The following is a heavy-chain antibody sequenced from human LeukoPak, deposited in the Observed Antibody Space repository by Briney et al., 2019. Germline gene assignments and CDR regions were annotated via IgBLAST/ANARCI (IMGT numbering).Heavy chain of an antibody. Sequence: ETSETLSLTCSVLSVSISVGSHYWSWIRQPAGKGLEWIAHVHTTGSTKYNPSLRSRVTITVDTSKTQFSLRLSSVTAADTGVYYCARDYRQPSFSASGTYLSSLDIPYYYYMDVWGKGTTVTISS. J-gene: IGHJ6*03. CDR2: VHTTGST. CDR3: ARDYRQPSFSASGTYLSSLDIPYYYYMDV. D-gene: IGHD3-10*01. CDR1: SVSISVGSHY. V-gene: IGHV4-61*09.